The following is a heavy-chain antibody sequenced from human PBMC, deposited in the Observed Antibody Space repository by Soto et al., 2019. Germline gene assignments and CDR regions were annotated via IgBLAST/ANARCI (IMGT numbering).Heavy chain of an antibody. CDR1: GFTFDDYA. CDR3: TKDDNSGDYVHFQH. V-gene: IGHV3-9*01. D-gene: IGHD4-17*01. CDR2: ISWNSSPI. J-gene: IGHJ1*01. Sequence: GGSLRLSCVASGFTFDDYAMHWVRQAPGRGLEWVSGISWNSSPIAYADSVKGRFTISRDNGKNSLYLQMNSLRAEDTALYYCTKDDNSGDYVHFQHWGQGTPVTVSS.